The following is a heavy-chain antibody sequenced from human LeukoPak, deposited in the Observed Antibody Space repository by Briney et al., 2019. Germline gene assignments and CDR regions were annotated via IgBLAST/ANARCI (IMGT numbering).Heavy chain of an antibody. Sequence: PGGSLRLSCAASGFTFSSYAMSWVRQAPGKALEWVSAISGSGGSTYYADSVKGRFTISRDNSKNTLNLQMNSLRAEDTAIYYCAKDKWSGSYKDLDYWGQGTLVTVSS. D-gene: IGHD1-26*01. V-gene: IGHV3-23*01. CDR1: GFTFSSYA. CDR3: AKDKWSGSYKDLDY. CDR2: ISGSGGST. J-gene: IGHJ4*02.